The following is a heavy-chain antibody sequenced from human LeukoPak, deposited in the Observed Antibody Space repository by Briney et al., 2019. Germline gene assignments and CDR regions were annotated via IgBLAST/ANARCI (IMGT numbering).Heavy chain of an antibody. CDR2: MNPNSGNT. V-gene: IGHV1-8*01. D-gene: IGHD4-17*01. J-gene: IGHJ4*02. CDR1: GYTFTSYD. CDR3: ARFSKRLTTVTD. Sequence: ASVKVSCKASGYTFTSYDINWLRQATGQGLEWMGWMNPNSGNTGYAQKFQGRVTMTRNTSISTAYMELSSLRSEDTAVYYCARFSKRLTTVTDWGQGTLVTVSS.